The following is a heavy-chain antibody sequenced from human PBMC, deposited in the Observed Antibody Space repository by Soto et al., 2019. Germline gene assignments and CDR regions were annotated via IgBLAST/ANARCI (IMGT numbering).Heavy chain of an antibody. CDR1: GGTFSGYY. Sequence: PSDTLSLTCAVGGGTFSGYYWSGIRQPPGKGLERSGEINHSGSPNYNPSLKSRVTLSVDTSKNQFTLKLSSVAAAVTAAYYCGSGWFSGEQHLLLGEIETWGQEAMVTISS. V-gene: IGHV4-34*01. J-gene: IGHJ5*01. D-gene: IGHD6-13*01. CDR3: GSGWFSGEQHLLLGEIET. CDR2: INHSGSP.